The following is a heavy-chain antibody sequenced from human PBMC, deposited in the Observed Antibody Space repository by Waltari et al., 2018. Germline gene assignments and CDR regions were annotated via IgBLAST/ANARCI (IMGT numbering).Heavy chain of an antibody. CDR2: ISTYNGNT. CDR1: GYTFTSYR. J-gene: IGHJ4*02. Sequence: QVQLLQSGAGVKKPGASVKVSCKASGYTFTSYRITWARQVSGQGLEWMGWISTYNGNTDYAQKLQDRVTMTADTSTSTAYMELRSLRSDDTAVYYCARAHYSGSGSYYNRHFDYWGQGTLVTVSS. CDR3: ARAHYSGSGSYYNRHFDY. V-gene: IGHV1-18*01. D-gene: IGHD3-10*01.